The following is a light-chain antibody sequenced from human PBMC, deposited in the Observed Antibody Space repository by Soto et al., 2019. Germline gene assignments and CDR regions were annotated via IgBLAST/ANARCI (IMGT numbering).Light chain of an antibody. CDR2: GAS. V-gene: IGKV3D-15*01. CDR1: QTVSNSY. J-gene: IGKJ5*01. CDR3: QQYNNWPRGT. Sequence: IVLTQSPVTLSLSPGERATLSCRASQTVSNSYLAWYQQKPGQAPRLLIYGASNRATGIPDRFSASGSGTEFTLTISSLQSEDFAIYYCQQYNNWPRGTFGQGTRLEIK.